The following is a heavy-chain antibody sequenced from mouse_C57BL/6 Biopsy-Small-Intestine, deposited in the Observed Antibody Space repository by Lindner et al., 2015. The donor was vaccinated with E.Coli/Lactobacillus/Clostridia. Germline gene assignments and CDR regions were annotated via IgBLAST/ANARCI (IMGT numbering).Heavy chain of an antibody. V-gene: IGHV5-17*01. CDR3: ARRGEDYFAMDY. CDR2: ISRGGGAI. J-gene: IGHJ4*01. CDR1: GFTFSDYG. Sequence: VQLQESGGGLVKPGGSLKLSCAASGFTFSDYGMHWVRQAPEKGLEWIAYISRGGGAIYYADTVKGRFTISRDNAKNTLFLQMTSLRSEDTAMYFCARRGEDYFAMDYWGQGTSVTVSA.